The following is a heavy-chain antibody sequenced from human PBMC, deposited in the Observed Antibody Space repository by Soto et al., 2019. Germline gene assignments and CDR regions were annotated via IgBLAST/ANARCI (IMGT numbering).Heavy chain of an antibody. Sequence: PGGSLRLSCAASGFTFSSYCINWVRLAPGKGLEWVSYISSSSSTIYYADSVKGRFTISRDNAKNSLYLQMNSLRAEDTAVYYCARAYNLLNMVDYFDYRGHGTLVTVS. CDR1: GFTFSSYC. CDR2: ISSSSSTI. CDR3: ARAYNLLNMVDYFDY. J-gene: IGHJ4*01. V-gene: IGHV3-48*01. D-gene: IGHD3-10*01.